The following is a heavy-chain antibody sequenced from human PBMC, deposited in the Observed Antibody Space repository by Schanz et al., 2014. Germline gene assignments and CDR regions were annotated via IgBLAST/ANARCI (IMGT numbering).Heavy chain of an antibody. V-gene: IGHV4-30-4*07. CDR1: GGSISSGGYT. Sequence: QVQLQESGPGLVKPSQTLSLTCAVSGGSISSGGYTWSWIRQPPGKGLEWIGYIYYSGSTYYNPSLKSRVTISVDTSKTQFPLMLGSVPAADTAVYYCARAAGPVDYWGLGTLVTVSS. CDR3: ARAAGPVDY. J-gene: IGHJ4*02. D-gene: IGHD6-13*01. CDR2: IYYSGST.